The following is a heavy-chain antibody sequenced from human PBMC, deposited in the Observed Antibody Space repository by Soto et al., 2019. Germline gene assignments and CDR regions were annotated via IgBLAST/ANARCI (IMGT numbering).Heavy chain of an antibody. CDR2: MNPNSGNT. J-gene: IGHJ5*02. Sequence: ASVKVSCKASGYTFTSYDINWVRQATGQGLEWMGWMNPNSGNTGYAQKFQGRVTMTRNTSISTAYMELSSLRSEDTAVYYCARADSFDWLLGGWFDPWGQGTLVTVSS. D-gene: IGHD3-9*01. CDR3: ARADSFDWLLGGWFDP. V-gene: IGHV1-8*01. CDR1: GYTFTSYD.